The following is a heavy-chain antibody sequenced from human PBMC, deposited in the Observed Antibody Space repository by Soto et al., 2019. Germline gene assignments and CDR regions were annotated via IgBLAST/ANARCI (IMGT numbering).Heavy chain of an antibody. Sequence: EVQLVESGGGLVKPGGSPRLSCAASGFTFSDYSMLWVRQAPGKGLEWLAFIGNSNNPTFYADSVRGRCTISRDNPKNSVYLQMNSLREEDTAVYFCAREEGYCNGGPCYRGAFDFWGQGTIVTVSS. J-gene: IGHJ3*01. CDR3: AREEGYCNGGPCYRGAFDF. CDR1: GFTFSDYS. D-gene: IGHD2-15*01. V-gene: IGHV3-21*02. CDR2: IGNSNNPT.